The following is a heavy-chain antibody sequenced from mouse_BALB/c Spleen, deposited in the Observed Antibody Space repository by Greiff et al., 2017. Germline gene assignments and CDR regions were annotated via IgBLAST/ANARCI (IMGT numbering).Heavy chain of an antibody. J-gene: IGHJ3*01. Sequence: EVQLQESGPDLVKPSQSLSLTCTVTGYSITSDYAWNWIRQFPGNKLEWMGYISYSGSTSYNPSLKSRIYITRDTSKNQFFLQLNSVTTEDTATYYCARSITTVVATPWAYWGQGTLVTVSA. D-gene: IGHD1-1*01. CDR3: ARSITTVVATPWAY. CDR1: GYSITSDYA. V-gene: IGHV3-2*02. CDR2: ISYSGST.